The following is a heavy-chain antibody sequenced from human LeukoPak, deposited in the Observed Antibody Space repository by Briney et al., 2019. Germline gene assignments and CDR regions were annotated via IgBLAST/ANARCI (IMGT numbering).Heavy chain of an antibody. V-gene: IGHV1-3*01. CDR2: INAGNGNT. CDR1: GYTFTSYA. Sequence: GASMKVSCKASGYTFTSYAMHWVRQAPGQRLERMGWINAGNGNTKYSQKFQGRVTITRDTSASTAYMELSSLRSEDTAVYHCARGTSSLKGMDVWGQGTTVTVSS. CDR3: ARGTSSLKGMDV. J-gene: IGHJ6*02. D-gene: IGHD6-19*01.